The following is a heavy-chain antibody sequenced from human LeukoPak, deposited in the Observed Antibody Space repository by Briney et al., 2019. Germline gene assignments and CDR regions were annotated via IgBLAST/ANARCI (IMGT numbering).Heavy chain of an antibody. V-gene: IGHV3-7*01. Sequence: GGSLRLSCAPPGFAFSDFWMSWVRQAPGEGLEWVANIRHDANAKNYVPSVRGRFTISRDNAKNSLYLQMNSLTVEDTAVYYCATSHDSAGNDWGQGTLVTVSS. CDR2: IRHDANAK. J-gene: IGHJ4*02. D-gene: IGHD2-15*01. CDR1: GFAFSDFW. CDR3: ATSHDSAGND.